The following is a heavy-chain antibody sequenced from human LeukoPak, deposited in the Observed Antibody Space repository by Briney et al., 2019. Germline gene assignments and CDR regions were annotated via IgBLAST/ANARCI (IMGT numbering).Heavy chain of an antibody. Sequence: PGGPLRLSCAASGFTFSSYGMHWVRQASGKGLEWVAVIWYDGSNKYYADSVKGRFTISSDNSKNTLYLQMNSLRAEDTAVYYCARDRAMVFDCWGQGTLVTVSS. CDR2: IWYDGSNK. V-gene: IGHV3-33*01. D-gene: IGHD5-18*01. CDR1: GFTFSSYG. J-gene: IGHJ4*02. CDR3: ARDRAMVFDC.